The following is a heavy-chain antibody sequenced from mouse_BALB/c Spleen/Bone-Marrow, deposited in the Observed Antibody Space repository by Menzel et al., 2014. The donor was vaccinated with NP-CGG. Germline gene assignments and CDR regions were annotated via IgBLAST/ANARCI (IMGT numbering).Heavy chain of an antibody. CDR3: ARPDYYGYLNY. CDR1: GFDFSRYW. V-gene: IGHV4-1*02. D-gene: IGHD1-1*01. CDR2: INPDSRTI. J-gene: IGHJ2*01. Sequence: EVKVIEFGGGLVQPGGSLKLSCAASGFDFSRYWMSWVRQAPGKGLEWIGEINPDSRTINYSPSLKDKFIISRDNAKNTLYLRLNKVRSEDTALYYCARPDYYGYLNYWGQGTTLTVSS.